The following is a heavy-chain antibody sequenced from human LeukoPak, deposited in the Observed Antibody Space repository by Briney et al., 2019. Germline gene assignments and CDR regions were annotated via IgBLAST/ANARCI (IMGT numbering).Heavy chain of an antibody. CDR1: GGSISSSNW. V-gene: IGHV4-4*02. J-gene: IGHJ4*02. CDR2: IYHGGST. Sequence: SETLSLTCAVSGGSISSSNWWSWVRQPPGKGLEWIGLIYHGGSTNYNPSLRTRVTISVDESKNQLSLKLSSVTAADTAVYYCGRYLSSGVDYWGQGTLVTVSS. CDR3: GRYLSSGVDY.